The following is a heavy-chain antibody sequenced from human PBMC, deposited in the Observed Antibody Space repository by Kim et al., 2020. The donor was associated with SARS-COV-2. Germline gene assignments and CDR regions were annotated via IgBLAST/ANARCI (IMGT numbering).Heavy chain of an antibody. CDR3: AREGYASGTMVDFEY. CDR1: GFTFSSYA. CDR2: TSSDGSII. V-gene: IGHV3-30*04. Sequence: GGSLRLSCLASGFTFSSYAMSWIRQAPGKGPEWVAVTSSDGSIIYYADSVKCWFTISRANSRNTLYLDLESLSAQDTAIYYCAREGYASGTMVDFEYWG. D-gene: IGHD3-10*01. J-gene: IGHJ4*01.